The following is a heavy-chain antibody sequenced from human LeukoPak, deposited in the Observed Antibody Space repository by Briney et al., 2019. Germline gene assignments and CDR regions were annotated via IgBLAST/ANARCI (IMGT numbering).Heavy chain of an antibody. CDR1: GFTFSNAW. V-gene: IGHV3-15*01. CDR2: IKSKTDGGTT. D-gene: IGHD1-26*01. Sequence: GGSLRLSCAASGFTFSNAWMSWVRQAPGKGLEWVGRIKSKTDGGTTDYAAPVKGRFTISRDDSKNTLYLQMNSLKTEDTAVYYCTTSRLVMFRGLYYFDYWGQGTLVTVSS. J-gene: IGHJ4*02. CDR3: TTSRLVMFRGLYYFDY.